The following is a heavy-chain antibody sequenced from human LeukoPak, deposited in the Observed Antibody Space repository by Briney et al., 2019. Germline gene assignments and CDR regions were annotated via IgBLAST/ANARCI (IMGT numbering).Heavy chain of an antibody. D-gene: IGHD6-6*01. CDR1: GGSISSGSYY. V-gene: IGHV4-39*02. J-gene: IGHJ4*02. Sequence: SETLSLTCTVSGGSISSGSYYWSWIRQPAGKGLEWIGSIYYSGSTYYNPSLKSRVTISVDTSKNQFSLKLSSVTAADTAVYYCAKDSSSFGLMDYWGQGTLVTVSS. CDR2: IYYSGST. CDR3: AKDSSSFGLMDY.